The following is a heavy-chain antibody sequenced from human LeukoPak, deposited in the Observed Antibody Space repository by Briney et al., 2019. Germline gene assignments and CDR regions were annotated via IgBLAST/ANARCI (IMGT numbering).Heavy chain of an antibody. V-gene: IGHV4-4*09. CDR3: ARRSGIYYYDSSGLAHFDY. D-gene: IGHD3-22*01. Sequence: SETLSLTCTVSGGSISSYYWSWIRQPPGKGVEWIGYIYTSGSTNYNPSLKSRVTISVDTSKNQFSLKLSSVTAADTAVYYCARRSGIYYYDSSGLAHFDYWGQGTLVTVSS. J-gene: IGHJ4*02. CDR1: GGSISSYY. CDR2: IYTSGST.